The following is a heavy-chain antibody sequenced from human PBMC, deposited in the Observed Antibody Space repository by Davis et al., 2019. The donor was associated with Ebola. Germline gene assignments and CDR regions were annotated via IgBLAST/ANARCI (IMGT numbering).Heavy chain of an antibody. CDR3: ARDPPRHDILTGLFDY. Sequence: ASVKVSCKASGYTFTSYAMHWVRQAPGQRLEWMGWINAGNGNTKYSQKFQGRVTITRDTSASTAYMELNSLRAEDTAVYYCARDPPRHDILTGLFDYWGQGTLVTVSS. CDR1: GYTFTSYA. J-gene: IGHJ4*02. D-gene: IGHD3-9*01. V-gene: IGHV1-3*01. CDR2: INAGNGNT.